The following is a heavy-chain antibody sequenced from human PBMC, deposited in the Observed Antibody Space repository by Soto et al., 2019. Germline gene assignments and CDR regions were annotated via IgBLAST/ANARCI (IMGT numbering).Heavy chain of an antibody. CDR3: ARAYGDYVFDY. J-gene: IGHJ4*02. Sequence: PSDTLSLTCTVSGGSISSYYCSWTRQPPGKGLEWIGYIYYSGSTNYNPSLKSRVTISVDTSKNQFSLKLSSVTAADTAVYYCARAYGDYVFDYWGQGTLVTVS. V-gene: IGHV4-59*01. CDR2: IYYSGST. CDR1: GGSISSYY. D-gene: IGHD4-17*01.